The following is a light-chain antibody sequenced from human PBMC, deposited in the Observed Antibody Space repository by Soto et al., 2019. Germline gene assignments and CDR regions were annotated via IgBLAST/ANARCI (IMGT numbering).Light chain of an antibody. Sequence: DIQMTQSPSSLSASVRDRVTITCRTSQGISNYLAWYQQKPGKVPKLLIYAASTLQSGVPSRFSGSGSGTDFTLTISNLQPEDVATYYCQKYDSAPWTFGQGTKVEIK. J-gene: IGKJ1*01. V-gene: IGKV1-27*01. CDR3: QKYDSAPWT. CDR2: AAS. CDR1: QGISNY.